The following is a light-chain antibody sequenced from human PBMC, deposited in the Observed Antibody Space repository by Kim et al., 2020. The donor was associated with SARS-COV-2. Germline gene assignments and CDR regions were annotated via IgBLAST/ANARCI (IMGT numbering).Light chain of an antibody. J-gene: IGKJ4*01. CDR1: QSVSTV. Sequence: SFSPGERAPHSCRASQSVSTVFAWYQQKPGQAPRLLIHDASNRATGIPPRFSGSRSGTDFTLTISSLEPEDCAIYYCQQRSNWPPTFGGGTKLEI. V-gene: IGKV3-11*01. CDR2: DAS. CDR3: QQRSNWPPT.